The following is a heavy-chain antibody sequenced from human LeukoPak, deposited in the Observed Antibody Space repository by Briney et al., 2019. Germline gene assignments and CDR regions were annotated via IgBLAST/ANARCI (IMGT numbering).Heavy chain of an antibody. D-gene: IGHD3-22*01. CDR3: ATFPYYFDSSGSYYFDF. Sequence: GGSLRLSCAASGFTSSSYGMHWVRQAPGKGLEWVAFIRYDGSNKYYADSVKGRFTISRDNSKNTLYLQMNSLRAEDTAVFYCATFPYYFDSSGSYYFDFWGQGTLVTVSS. V-gene: IGHV3-30*02. CDR1: GFTSSSYG. J-gene: IGHJ4*02. CDR2: IRYDGSNK.